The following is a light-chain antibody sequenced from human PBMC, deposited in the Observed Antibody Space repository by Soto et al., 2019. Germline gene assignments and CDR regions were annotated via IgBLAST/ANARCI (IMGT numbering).Light chain of an antibody. Sequence: DIQMTQSPSXLSASVGDRVTITCRASQTINDWLAWYQQKPGKAPKLLIPDASNLESGVPSRFGGSGSGTDFTLTINALQPEDFGTYFCQQYDSLPLTFGGGTKADIK. CDR1: QTINDW. V-gene: IGKV1-5*01. J-gene: IGKJ4*01. CDR2: DAS. CDR3: QQYDSLPLT.